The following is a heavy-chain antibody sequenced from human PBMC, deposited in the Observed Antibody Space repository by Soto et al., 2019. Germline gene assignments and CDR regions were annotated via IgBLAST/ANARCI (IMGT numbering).Heavy chain of an antibody. V-gene: IGHV4-39*01. D-gene: IGHD6-13*01. CDR2: IYYSGST. J-gene: IGHJ4*02. Sequence: PSETLSLTCTVSGGSISSSSYYWGWIRQPPGKGLEWIGSIYYSGSTYYNPSLKSRVTISVDTSKNQFSLKLSSVTAADTAVYYCATQNSSSWYGIDYWGQGTLVTAPQ. CDR3: ATQNSSSWYGIDY. CDR1: GGSISSSSYY.